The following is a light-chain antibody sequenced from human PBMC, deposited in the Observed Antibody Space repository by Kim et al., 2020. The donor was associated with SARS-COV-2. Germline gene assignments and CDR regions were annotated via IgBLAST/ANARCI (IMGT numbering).Light chain of an antibody. CDR2: DAS. J-gene: IGKJ4*01. V-gene: IGKV1-5*01. CDR3: QQYNSSPV. CDR1: QSVSGY. Sequence: SASIGDRVTISCRASQSVSGYLAWYQQKPGKAPKLMIYDASRLESGVPSRFSSSGSETEFTLTITSLQPDDFATYYCQQYNSSPVFGGGTKVDIK.